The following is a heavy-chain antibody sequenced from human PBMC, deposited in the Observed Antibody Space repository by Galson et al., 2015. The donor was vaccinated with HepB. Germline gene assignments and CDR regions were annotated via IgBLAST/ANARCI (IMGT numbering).Heavy chain of an antibody. CDR2: IWYDGSNK. D-gene: IGHD2-8*01. J-gene: IGHJ3*02. CDR1: GFTFSSYG. V-gene: IGHV3-33*01. CDR3: ARAPLMDIVLMVYAMDI. Sequence: SLRLSCAASGFTFSSYGMHWVRQAPGKGLEWVAVIWYDGSNKYYADSVKGRFTISRDNSKNTLYLQMNSLRAEDTAVYYCARAPLMDIVLMVYAMDIWGQGTMVTVSS.